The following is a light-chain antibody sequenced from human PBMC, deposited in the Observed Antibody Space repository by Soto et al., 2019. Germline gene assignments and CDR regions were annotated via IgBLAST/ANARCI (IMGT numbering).Light chain of an antibody. CDR2: AAS. CDR1: QGISNY. V-gene: IGKV1-27*01. Sequence: DIQMTQSPSSLSASVGDRVTITCRASQGISNYLAWYQQKPGKVPKLLIYAASTLQSGVPSRFSGSGSGTDFTINISSLQHEDVATYYCKKYNSAPYTFGQGTKLEIK. J-gene: IGKJ2*01. CDR3: KKYNSAPYT.